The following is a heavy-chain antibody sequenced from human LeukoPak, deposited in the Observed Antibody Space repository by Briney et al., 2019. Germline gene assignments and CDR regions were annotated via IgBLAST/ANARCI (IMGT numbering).Heavy chain of an antibody. Sequence: GGSLRLSCAASGFTFSSYSMNWVRQAPGKGLEWVSSISSSSSYIYYADSVKGRFTISRDNAKNSLYLQMNSLRAEDTAVYYCARDRGPTWRYYGMDVWGQGTTVTVSS. D-gene: IGHD1-1*01. CDR2: ISSSSSYI. CDR3: ARDRGPTWRYYGMDV. CDR1: GFTFSSYS. V-gene: IGHV3-21*01. J-gene: IGHJ6*02.